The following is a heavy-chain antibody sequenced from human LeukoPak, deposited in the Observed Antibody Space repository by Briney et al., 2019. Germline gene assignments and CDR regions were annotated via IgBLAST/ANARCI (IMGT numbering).Heavy chain of an antibody. J-gene: IGHJ4*02. CDR1: GFTLSNYA. V-gene: IGHV3-23*01. Sequence: PGGSLRLSCAASGFTLSNYAMSWVRQTPGKGLEWVSAISGSGGSTYYADSVKGRFTISRVNSKNTLYLQMNSLGAEDTAVYFCAKSVRGDYIGSDDYWGQGTLVTVS. CDR3: AKSVRGDYIGSDDY. CDR2: ISGSGGST. D-gene: IGHD4-17*01.